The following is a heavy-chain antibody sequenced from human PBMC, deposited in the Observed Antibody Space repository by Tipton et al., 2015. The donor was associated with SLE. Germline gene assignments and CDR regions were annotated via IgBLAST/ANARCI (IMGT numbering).Heavy chain of an antibody. V-gene: IGHV4-30-4*01. CDR3: ARGLGGWYGGAFDI. D-gene: IGHD6-19*01. CDR2: IYYSGST. J-gene: IGHJ3*02. CDR1: GGSISSGDYY. Sequence: TLSLTCTVSGGSISSGDYYWSWIRQPPGKGLEWIGYIYYSGSTYYNPSLKSRVTISVDTSKNQFSLKLSSVTAADTAVYYCARGLGGWYGGAFDIWGQGTMVTVSS.